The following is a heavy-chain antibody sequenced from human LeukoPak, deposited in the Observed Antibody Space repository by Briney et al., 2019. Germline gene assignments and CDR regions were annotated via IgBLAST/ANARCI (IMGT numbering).Heavy chain of an antibody. CDR2: ISTTGTTI. D-gene: IGHD2-21*01. Sequence: GGSLRLSCAVSGFTLSRNAMTWVRQAPGKGLEWISYISTTGTTIHYADSVKGRFAISRDNAKSSLYLQMNSLRDEDAAVYYCARVWQDYSGVDYWGQGTLVTVSS. CDR1: GFTLSRNA. V-gene: IGHV3-48*02. J-gene: IGHJ4*02. CDR3: ARVWQDYSGVDY.